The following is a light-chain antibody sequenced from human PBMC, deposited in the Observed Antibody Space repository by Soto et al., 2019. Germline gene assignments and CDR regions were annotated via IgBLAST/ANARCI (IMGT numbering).Light chain of an antibody. Sequence: QLVLTQPPSVSGAPGQRVTISCTGSSSNIGAGYDVHWYQQLPGTAPKLLSYGNSNRPSGVPDRFSGSKSGTSASLAITGLQAEDEADYYCQSYDSSLSGSNVFGGGTKLTVL. V-gene: IGLV1-40*01. CDR3: QSYDSSLSGSNV. CDR2: GNS. CDR1: SSNIGAGYD. J-gene: IGLJ3*02.